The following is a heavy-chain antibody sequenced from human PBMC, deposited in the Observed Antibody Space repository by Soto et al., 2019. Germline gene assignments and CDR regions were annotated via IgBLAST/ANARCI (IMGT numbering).Heavy chain of an antibody. V-gene: IGHV4-4*02. CDR2: IYHSGTT. D-gene: IGHD3-16*01. Sequence: QVQLQESGPGLVKPSGTLALTCAVSGDSIDNSYWWTWVRQSPGKGLEWIGEIYHSGTTNYNPSLESRVTISVDRSKNEFSLTLDSVTAADTAVYYCASWGGLHLPRRYWGQGDLVTVSS. CDR1: GDSIDNSYW. CDR3: ASWGGLHLPRRY. J-gene: IGHJ4*02.